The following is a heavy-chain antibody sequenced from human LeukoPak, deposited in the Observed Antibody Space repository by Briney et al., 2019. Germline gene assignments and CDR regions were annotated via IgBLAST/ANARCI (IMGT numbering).Heavy chain of an antibody. J-gene: IGHJ4*02. CDR1: GFTFSSYW. Sequence: PGGSLRLSCAASGFTFSSYWMHWVRQAPGKGLVWVAGISGSGGSTNYADSVKGRFSISRDNPKNTLYLQMNSLRAEDTAVYFCAKRGVVIRVILVGFHKEAYYFDSWGQGALVTVSS. CDR2: ISGSGGST. V-gene: IGHV3-23*01. D-gene: IGHD3-22*01. CDR3: AKRGVVIRVILVGFHKEAYYFDS.